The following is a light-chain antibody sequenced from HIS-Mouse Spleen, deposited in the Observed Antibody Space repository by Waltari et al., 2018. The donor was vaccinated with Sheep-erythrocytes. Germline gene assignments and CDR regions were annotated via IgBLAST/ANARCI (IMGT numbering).Light chain of an antibody. J-gene: IGLJ2*01. CDR1: SSTIERNT. CDR3: QAWDSSIVV. V-gene: IGLV1-44*01. CDR2: SNN. Sequence: QSVLTQPPSASGTPGQRVTIPCSGSSSTIERNTLNWYQQLPGTAPKLLIYSNNQRPSGVPDRFSGSKSGTLATLTISGTQAMDEADYYCQAWDSSIVVFGGGTKLTVL.